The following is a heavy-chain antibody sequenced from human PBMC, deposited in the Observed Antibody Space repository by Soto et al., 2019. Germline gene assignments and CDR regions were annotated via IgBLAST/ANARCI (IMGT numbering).Heavy chain of an antibody. J-gene: IGHJ4*02. CDR3: ARASAGLDY. CDR2: IGSAGDT. V-gene: IGHV3-13*01. D-gene: IGHD1-1*01. Sequence: EVQMVESGGGLVQPGGSLRLSCAASGVTFSGHDMHWVRQATGKGLEWVSGIGSAGDTYYPDSVKGRFTVSRENAKNSLYLQMNSLRVEDTAVYYCARASAGLDYWGQGALVTVSS. CDR1: GVTFSGHD.